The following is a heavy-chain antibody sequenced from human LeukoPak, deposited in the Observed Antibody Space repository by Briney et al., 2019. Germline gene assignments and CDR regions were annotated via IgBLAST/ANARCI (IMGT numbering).Heavy chain of an antibody. CDR2: IRYDGSNK. D-gene: IGHD6-19*01. V-gene: IGHV3-30*02. J-gene: IGHJ5*02. Sequence: TGGSLRLSCAASGFTFSSYDIQLVRQAPGKGLEWVAFIRYDGSNKYYADSVKGRFTISRDNSKNTLYLQMNSLRAEDTAVYYCAKDTYSSGWYNWFDPWGQGTLVTVSS. CDR1: GFTFSSYD. CDR3: AKDTYSSGWYNWFDP.